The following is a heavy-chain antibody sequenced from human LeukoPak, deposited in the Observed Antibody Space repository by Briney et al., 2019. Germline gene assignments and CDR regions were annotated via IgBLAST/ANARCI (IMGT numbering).Heavy chain of an antibody. Sequence: AASVKVSCKASGYTFTGYYMHWVRQAPGQGLEWMGWINPNSGGTNYAQKFQGRVTMTRDTSISTAYMELSRLRSDDTAVYYCARAQYYYDSSGYYYEGGFDLWGRGTLVTVSS. V-gene: IGHV1-2*02. D-gene: IGHD3-22*01. CDR1: GYTFTGYY. CDR3: ARAQYYYDSSGYYYEGGFDL. J-gene: IGHJ2*01. CDR2: INPNSGGT.